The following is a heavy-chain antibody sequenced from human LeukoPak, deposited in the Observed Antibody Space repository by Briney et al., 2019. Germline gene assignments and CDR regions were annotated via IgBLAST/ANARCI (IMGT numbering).Heavy chain of an antibody. D-gene: IGHD4/OR15-4a*01. CDR3: TKCLGDGTNYYLAD. Sequence: PGGSLRLSCAASGFTFSSYAMGWVRLAPGKGLEWVSLISGSGDNSYYADSVKGRFTISRDNSKNTLYLQMSSLRAEDTALYYCTKCLGDGTNYYLADWGQGTLVTVSS. V-gene: IGHV3-23*01. CDR2: ISGSGDNS. CDR1: GFTFSSYA. J-gene: IGHJ4*02.